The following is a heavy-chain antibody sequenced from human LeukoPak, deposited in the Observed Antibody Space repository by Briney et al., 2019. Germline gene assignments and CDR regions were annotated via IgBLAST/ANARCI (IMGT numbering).Heavy chain of an antibody. CDR2: ISPGESDT. CDR1: GYNFTRYW. D-gene: IGHD1-14*01. J-gene: IGHJ4*02. CDR3: ARRVGRPGTTDFDY. Sequence: GGSLRLSCTGSGYNFTRYWIGWVRQMPGKGLEWMGIISPGESDTKYSPSFQGQVTISADNSISTPYLQWSSLKGSDTAMYYFARRVGRPGTTDFDYWGQGTLVTVSS. V-gene: IGHV5-51*01.